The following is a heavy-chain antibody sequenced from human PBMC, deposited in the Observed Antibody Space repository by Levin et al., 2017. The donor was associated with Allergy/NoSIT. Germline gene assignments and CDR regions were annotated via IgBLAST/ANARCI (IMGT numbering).Heavy chain of an antibody. J-gene: IGHJ6*03. CDR1: GGSISSSNW. CDR2: IYHSGST. D-gene: IGHD3-22*01. V-gene: IGHV4-4*02. CDR3: ARGSAMVITMSRDYYYYYMDG. Sequence: PSETLSLTCAVSGGSISSSNWWSWVRQPPGKGLEWIGEIYHSGSTNYNPSLKSRVTISVDKSKNQFSLKLSSVTAADTAVYYCARGSAMVITMSRDYYYYYMDGWGKGTTVTVSS.